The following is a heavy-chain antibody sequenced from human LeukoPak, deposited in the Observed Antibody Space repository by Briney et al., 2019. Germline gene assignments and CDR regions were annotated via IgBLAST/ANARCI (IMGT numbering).Heavy chain of an antibody. V-gene: IGHV4-39*07. CDR1: GGSISYSPYY. CDR3: ARDWGNYGSGVDV. J-gene: IGHJ6*02. CDR2: IYYSGST. Sequence: SETLSLTCTVSGGSISYSPYYWGWIRQPPGKGLEWIGSIYYSGSTYYNPSLESRVTISIDTSKNQFSLRLTSVTAADTAVYYCARDWGNYGSGVDVWGQGTTVIVSS. D-gene: IGHD3-10*01.